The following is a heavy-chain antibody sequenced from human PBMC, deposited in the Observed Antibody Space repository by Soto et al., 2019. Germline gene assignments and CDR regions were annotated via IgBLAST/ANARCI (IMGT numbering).Heavy chain of an antibody. Sequence: QVTLKESGPVLVKPTETLTLTCTVSGFSLSNARMGVSWIRQPPGKALDGLAHIFSNDEKSYSTSLKSRLTISKDTSKSQVVLTMTNMDPVDTATYYCAIVVVPAAMNYYYYYMDVWGKGTTVTVSS. V-gene: IGHV2-26*01. D-gene: IGHD2-2*01. CDR3: AIVVVPAAMNYYYYYMDV. J-gene: IGHJ6*03. CDR1: GFSLSNARMG. CDR2: IFSNDEK.